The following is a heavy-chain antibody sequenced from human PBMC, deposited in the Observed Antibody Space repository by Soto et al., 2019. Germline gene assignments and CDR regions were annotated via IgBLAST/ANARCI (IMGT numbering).Heavy chain of an antibody. Sequence: GGSLRLSCAASGFTFSSYGMHWVRQAPGKGLEWVAVIWYDGSNKYYADSVKGRFTISRDNSKNTLYLQMNSLRAEDTAVYYCARDLYYDSSGYYPVSAWLVTTIYYGMDVWGQGTTVTVSS. V-gene: IGHV3-33*01. CDR3: ARDLYYDSSGYYPVSAWLVTTIYYGMDV. CDR1: GFTFSSYG. J-gene: IGHJ6*02. D-gene: IGHD3-22*01. CDR2: IWYDGSNK.